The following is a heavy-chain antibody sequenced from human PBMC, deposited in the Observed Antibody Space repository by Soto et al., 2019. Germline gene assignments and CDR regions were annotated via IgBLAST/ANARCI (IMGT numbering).Heavy chain of an antibody. CDR2: IYYSGST. D-gene: IGHD5-18*01. Sequence: QLQLQESGPGLVKPSETLSVTCTVSGGSISSSSYYWGWIRQPPGKGLEWIGSIYYSGSTYYNPSLTSRVTISVGTSKDQFSLKLSSLTASDTAVFYWARVDTAVFYFDHWGQVFLLTVSS. CDR1: GGSISSSSYY. V-gene: IGHV4-39*01. J-gene: IGHJ4*02. CDR3: ARVDTAVFYFDH.